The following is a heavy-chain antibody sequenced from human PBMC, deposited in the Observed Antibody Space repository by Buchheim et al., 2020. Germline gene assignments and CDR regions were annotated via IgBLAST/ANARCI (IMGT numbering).Heavy chain of an antibody. J-gene: IGHJ4*02. Sequence: EVQLVESGGGLVQPGGSLRLSCAASGFIFSNYWMHWVRQAPGKGLVWVSLIYSDGTNTNYADSVKGRITISRDNAKNTLYLQMNSLRAEDTAVYYCARGGGSGKLDYWGQG. CDR1: GFIFSNYW. CDR2: IYSDGTNT. V-gene: IGHV3-74*01. D-gene: IGHD5-24*01. CDR3: ARGGGSGKLDY.